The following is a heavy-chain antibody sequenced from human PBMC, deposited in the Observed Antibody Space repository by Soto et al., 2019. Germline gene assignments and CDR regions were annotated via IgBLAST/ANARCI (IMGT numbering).Heavy chain of an antibody. CDR1: GGSFSGYY. D-gene: IGHD1-26*01. Sequence: SETLSLTCAVYGGSFSGYYRSWIRQPPGKGLEWIGEINHSGSTNYNPSLKSRVTISVDTSKNQFSLKLSSVTAADTAVYYCARGRSEVVGASSHFDYWGQGTLVTVSS. V-gene: IGHV4-34*01. CDR2: INHSGST. J-gene: IGHJ4*02. CDR3: ARGRSEVVGASSHFDY.